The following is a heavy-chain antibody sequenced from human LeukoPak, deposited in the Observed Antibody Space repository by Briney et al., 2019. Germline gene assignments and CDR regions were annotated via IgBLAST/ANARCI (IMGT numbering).Heavy chain of an antibody. CDR2: ISYDGSNK. D-gene: IGHD4-11*01. Sequence: PGGSLRLSCAASGFTFSSYSMNWVSQAPGKGLEWVSVISYDGSNKYYADSVKGRFTISRDNSKNTLYLQMNSLRAEDTAVYFCAKAYSNYDFHYYNYGMDVWGQGTTVTVSS. CDR1: GFTFSSYS. CDR3: AKAYSNYDFHYYNYGMDV. J-gene: IGHJ6*02. V-gene: IGHV3-30*18.